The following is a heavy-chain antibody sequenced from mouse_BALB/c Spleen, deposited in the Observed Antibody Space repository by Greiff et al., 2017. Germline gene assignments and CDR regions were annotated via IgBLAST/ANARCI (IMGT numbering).Heavy chain of an antibody. D-gene: IGHD2-1*01. V-gene: IGHV1-52*01. J-gene: IGHJ3*01. CDR1: GYTFTSYW. CDR2: LDPYDSET. Sequence: QVQLKQPGAELVRPGASVKLSCKASGYTFTSYWMNWVKQRPEQGLEWIGRLDPYDSETHYNQKFKDKAILTVDKSSSTAYMQLSSLTSEDSAVYFCARAGKPPFAYWGQGSLGTVSA. CDR3: ARAGKPPFAY.